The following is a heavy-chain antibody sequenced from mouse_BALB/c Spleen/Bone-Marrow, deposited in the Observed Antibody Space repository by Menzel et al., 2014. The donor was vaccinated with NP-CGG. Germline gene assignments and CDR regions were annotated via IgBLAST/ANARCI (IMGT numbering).Heavy chain of an antibody. CDR1: GYTFTSYW. J-gene: IGHJ2*01. V-gene: IGHV1-7*01. CDR3: ARDHPYYFDY. CDR2: INPSTGYT. Sequence: QVQLQQSGAELAKPGASVKMSCKASGYTFTSYWMHWVKQRPGQGLEWIGYINPSTGYTEYNQKFKDKATLTADKSSSTAHMQLSSLTSEDSAVYYCARDHPYYFDYWGQGTTLTVSS.